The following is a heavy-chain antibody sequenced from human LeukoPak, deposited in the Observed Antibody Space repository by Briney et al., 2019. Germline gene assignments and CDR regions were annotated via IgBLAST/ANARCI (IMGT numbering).Heavy chain of an antibody. CDR1: GFTFSSYG. CDR3: ATHTHCGGDCYSLDFDY. Sequence: PGGSLRPSCAASGFTFSSYGMSWVRQAPGKGLEWVSAISGSGGSTYYADSVKGRFTISRDNSKNTLYLQMNSLRAEDTAVYYCATHTHCGGDCYSLDFDYWGQGTLVTVSS. D-gene: IGHD2-21*02. J-gene: IGHJ4*02. V-gene: IGHV3-23*01. CDR2: ISGSGGST.